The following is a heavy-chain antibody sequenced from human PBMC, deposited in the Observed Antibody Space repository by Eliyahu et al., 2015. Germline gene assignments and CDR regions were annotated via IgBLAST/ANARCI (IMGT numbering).Heavy chain of an antibody. D-gene: IGHD2-2*01. Sequence: VYGGSFSGYYWSWIRQPPGKGLEWIGEINHSGSTNYNPSLKSRVTISVDTSKNQFSLKLSSVTAADTAVYYCARNDEYQYDAFDIWSQGTMVTVSS. J-gene: IGHJ3*02. CDR2: INHSGST. V-gene: IGHV4-34*01. CDR3: ARNDEYQYDAFDI. CDR1: GGSFSGYY.